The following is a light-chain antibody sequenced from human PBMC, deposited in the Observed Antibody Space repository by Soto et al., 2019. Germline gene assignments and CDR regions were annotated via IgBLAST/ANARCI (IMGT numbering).Light chain of an antibody. Sequence: EIVLTQSPGTLSFSPGERATLSCRASQSVSRRYLAWYQQKPGQAPRLLIFGTSSGATGIPDRFSGSGSETDFTLTISRRGLEDFAGYYCQQYGSSPRTFGQGTQVEIK. V-gene: IGKV3-20*01. CDR3: QQYGSSPRT. CDR1: QSVSRRY. J-gene: IGKJ1*01. CDR2: GTS.